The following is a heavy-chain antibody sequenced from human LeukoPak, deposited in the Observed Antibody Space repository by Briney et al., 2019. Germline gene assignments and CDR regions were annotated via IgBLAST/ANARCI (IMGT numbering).Heavy chain of an antibody. J-gene: IGHJ4*02. V-gene: IGHV3-23*01. D-gene: IGHD3-22*01. CDR1: GFTFSSYA. CDR2: ISGSGGST. Sequence: QPGGSLRLSCAASGFTFSSYAMSWVRQAPGKGLEWVSAISGSGGSTYYAGSVKGRFTISQDNSKNTLYLLMNSLRAEDTAVYYCAKGGSGYYPGGYWGQGTLVTVSS. CDR3: AKGGSGYYPGGY.